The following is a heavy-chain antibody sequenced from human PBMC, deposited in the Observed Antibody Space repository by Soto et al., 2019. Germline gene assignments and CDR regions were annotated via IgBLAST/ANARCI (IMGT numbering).Heavy chain of an antibody. Sequence: SETLSLTCSVSGASITSTSSYWGWIRQPPGKGLEWIAIIYYRGNTYYNPSLRSRLTISVDTSQNQFSLKLTSVTAADAAVYYCAGQCPFHNSGYQLDFWGLGTLVTVSS. D-gene: IGHD3-22*01. CDR1: GASITSTSSY. V-gene: IGHV4-39*01. CDR2: IYYRGNT. CDR3: AGQCPFHNSGYQLDF. J-gene: IGHJ4*02.